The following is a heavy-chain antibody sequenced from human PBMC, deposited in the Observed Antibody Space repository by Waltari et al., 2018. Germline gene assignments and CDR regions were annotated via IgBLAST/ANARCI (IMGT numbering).Heavy chain of an antibody. CDR2: ISGSGGST. Sequence: EVQLLESGGGLVQPGGSLRLSCAASGFTFSSYAMSWVRQAPGTGLEWVSAISGSGGSTYYADSVKGRFTISRDNSKNTLYLQMNSLRAEDTAVYYCAKSLEHYDSSGYYLGPRKPHWYFDLWGRGTLVTVSS. CDR1: GFTFSSYA. J-gene: IGHJ2*01. CDR3: AKSLEHYDSSGYYLGPRKPHWYFDL. V-gene: IGHV3-23*01. D-gene: IGHD3-22*01.